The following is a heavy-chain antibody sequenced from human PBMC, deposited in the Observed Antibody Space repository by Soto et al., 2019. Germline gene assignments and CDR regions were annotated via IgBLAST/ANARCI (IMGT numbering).Heavy chain of an antibody. CDR1: GWSGGSFSGYY. J-gene: IGHJ4*02. CDR3: ARSPRSIAAGGIDY. D-gene: IGHD6-13*01. Sequence: PSETLSLTCAVYGWSGGSFSGYYWSWIRQPPGKGLEWIGEINHSGSTNYNPSLKSRVTISVDKSKNQFSLRLSSVTAADTAVYYCARSPRSIAAGGIDYWGQGILVTVSS. V-gene: IGHV4-34*01. CDR2: INHSGST.